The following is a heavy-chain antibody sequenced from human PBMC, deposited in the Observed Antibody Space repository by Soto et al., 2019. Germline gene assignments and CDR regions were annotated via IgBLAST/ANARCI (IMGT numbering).Heavy chain of an antibody. CDR1: GFTFGNYA. J-gene: IGHJ3*02. CDR2: LSGSSLNT. V-gene: IGHV3-23*01. Sequence: PGGSLRLSCEASGFTFGNYAMTWVLQGPWRGLEWVSALSGSSLNTYYADSVKGRFTISRDNSKNTMYLEMNSLRAEDTAVYYCARVKIAGYDFWSAIMGDAFDIWGQGTMVTVSS. CDR3: ARVKIAGYDFWSAIMGDAFDI. D-gene: IGHD3-3*01.